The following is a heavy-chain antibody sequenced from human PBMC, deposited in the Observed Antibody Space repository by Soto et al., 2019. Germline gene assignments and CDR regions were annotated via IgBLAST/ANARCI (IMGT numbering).Heavy chain of an antibody. V-gene: IGHV4-34*01. CDR1: GGSFSGYY. D-gene: IGHD3-10*01. CDR3: ARGGGSGSRYYYYYGMDV. J-gene: IGHJ6*02. CDR2: INHSGST. Sequence: ASETLSLTCAVYGGSFSGYYWSWIRQPPGKGLEWIGEINHSGSTNYNPSLKSRVTISVDTSKNQFSLKLSSVTAADTAVYYCARGGGSGSRYYYYYGMDVWGQGTTVTVSS.